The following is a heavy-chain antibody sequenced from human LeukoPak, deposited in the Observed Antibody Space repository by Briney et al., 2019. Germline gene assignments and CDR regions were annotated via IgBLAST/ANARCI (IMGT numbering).Heavy chain of an antibody. V-gene: IGHV4-30-2*01. J-gene: IGHJ4*02. CDR3: ARGEAAAGIDY. CDR1: GGSISSGGYS. CDR2: IYHSRST. D-gene: IGHD6-13*01. Sequence: SQTLSLTCAVSGGSISSGGYSWSWIRQPPGKGLEWIGYIYHSRSTYYNPSLKSRVTISVDRSKNQFSLKLSSVTAADTAVYYCARGEAAAGIDYWGQGTLVTVSS.